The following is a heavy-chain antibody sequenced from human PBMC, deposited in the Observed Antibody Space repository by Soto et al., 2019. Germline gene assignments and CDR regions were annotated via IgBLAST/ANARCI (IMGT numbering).Heavy chain of an antibody. V-gene: IGHV1-69*11. Sequence: QVHLVQSGAEVKKPGSSVNVSCKASGGTFSNYAITWVRQAPGQVLEWVGRIIPIVGTTNVAQKFQGRVTITADESTTTAYMELSGLRSDDTAVYYCAKDGGADGYFGNWLDPWGQGTLVTVSS. J-gene: IGHJ5*02. CDR3: AKDGGADGYFGNWLDP. CDR2: IIPIVGTT. D-gene: IGHD5-12*01. CDR1: GGTFSNYA.